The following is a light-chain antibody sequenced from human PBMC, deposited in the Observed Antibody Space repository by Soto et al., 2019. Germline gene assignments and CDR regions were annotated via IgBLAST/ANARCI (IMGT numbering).Light chain of an antibody. J-gene: IGKJ1*01. CDR3: QHYGNSLWT. CDR2: GAS. V-gene: IGKV3-15*01. CDR1: QSVSSN. Sequence: EIVMTQSPATLSVSPGERATLSCRASQSVSSNLAWYQQKPGQAPRLLIYGASTRATGIPARFSGSGSGTEFTLTISSLQSEDFAIYYCQHYGNSLWTFGQGTKVDI.